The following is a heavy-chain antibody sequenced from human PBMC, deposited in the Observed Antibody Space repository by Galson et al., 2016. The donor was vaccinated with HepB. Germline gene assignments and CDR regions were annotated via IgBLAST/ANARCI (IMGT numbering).Heavy chain of an antibody. Sequence: SVKVSCKASGYTFTDYYIHWVRQAPGQGLEWMGWISNSGGPKYAQKFQGLVTMTRDTSISTAYMELSRLRSDDTAVYYCARAGIDGVYCSGRSCSHFDYWGQGTQVAVSS. CDR3: ARAGIDGVYCSGRSCSHFDY. J-gene: IGHJ4*02. CDR2: ISNSGGP. D-gene: IGHD2-15*01. CDR1: GYTFTDYY. V-gene: IGHV1-2*04.